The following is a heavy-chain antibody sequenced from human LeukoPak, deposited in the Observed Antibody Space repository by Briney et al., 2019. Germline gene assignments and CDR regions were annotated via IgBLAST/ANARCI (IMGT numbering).Heavy chain of an antibody. Sequence: GGSLRLSCTTSGFTFSAYTMNWVRQAPGKGLEWVANIKQDGSEKYYVDSVKGRFTISRDNAKNSLYLQMNSLRAEDTAVYYCARGGGYSGYDVAFDYWGQGTLVTVSS. CDR1: GFTFSAYT. J-gene: IGHJ4*02. CDR3: ARGGGYSGYDVAFDY. D-gene: IGHD5-12*01. V-gene: IGHV3-7*01. CDR2: IKQDGSEK.